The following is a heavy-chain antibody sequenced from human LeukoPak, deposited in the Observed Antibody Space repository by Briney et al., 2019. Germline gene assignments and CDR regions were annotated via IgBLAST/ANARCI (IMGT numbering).Heavy chain of an antibody. CDR3: ARDPGSSLVPAAAGYFDY. D-gene: IGHD2-2*01. J-gene: IGHJ4*02. Sequence: GGSLRLSCAASGFTFSSYAMHWVRQAPGKELEWVAVISYDGSNKYYADSVKGRFAISRDNSKNTLYLQMNSLRAEDTAVYYCARDPGSSLVPAAAGYFDYWGQGTLVTVSS. CDR1: GFTFSSYA. V-gene: IGHV3-30*09. CDR2: ISYDGSNK.